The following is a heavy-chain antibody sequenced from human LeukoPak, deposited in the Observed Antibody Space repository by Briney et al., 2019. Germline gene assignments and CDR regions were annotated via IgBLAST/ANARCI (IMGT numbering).Heavy chain of an antibody. CDR3: ARENSGNYRGFDY. D-gene: IGHD1-26*01. J-gene: IGHJ4*02. Sequence: TETLSLTCTVSGGSISSYYWSWIRQPAGKGLEWIGRIYTSGNTNYNPSLKSRVTMSVDTSKNQFSLKLTSMTAADTAVYYCARENSGNYRGFDYWGQGILVTVSS. CDR1: GGSISSYY. CDR2: IYTSGNT. V-gene: IGHV4-4*07.